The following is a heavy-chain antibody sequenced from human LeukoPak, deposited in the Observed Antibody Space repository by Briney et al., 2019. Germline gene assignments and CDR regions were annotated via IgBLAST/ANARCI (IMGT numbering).Heavy chain of an antibody. V-gene: IGHV1-18*01. CDR3: ARESYYDSSGFYFVYFDY. Sequence: ASVKVSCKASGYTFSNYAFSWVRQAPGQGPEWMGWISPYNGDTYYARKFQGRVTMTTDASTNTAYMELRSLRSDDTAVYYCARESYYDSSGFYFVYFDYWGQGTLVTVSS. J-gene: IGHJ4*02. CDR1: GYTFSNYA. CDR2: ISPYNGDT. D-gene: IGHD3-22*01.